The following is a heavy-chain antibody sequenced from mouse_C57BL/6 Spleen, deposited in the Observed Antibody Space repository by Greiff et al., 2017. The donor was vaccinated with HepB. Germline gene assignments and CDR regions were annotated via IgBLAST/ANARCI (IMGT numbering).Heavy chain of an antibody. CDR1: GYTFTSYW. CDR2: INPSNGGT. J-gene: IGHJ4*01. V-gene: IGHV1-53*01. CDR3: ARGKGGNYDAMDY. Sequence: VQLQQPGTELVKPGASVKLSCKASGYTFTSYWMHWVKQRPGQGLEWIGNINPSNGGTNYNEKFKSKATLTVDKSSSTAYMQLSSLTSEDSAVYYCARGKGGNYDAMDYWGQGTSVTVSS. D-gene: IGHD2-1*01.